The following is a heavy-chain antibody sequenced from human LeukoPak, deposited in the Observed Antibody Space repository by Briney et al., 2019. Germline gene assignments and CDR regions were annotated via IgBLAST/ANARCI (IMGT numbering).Heavy chain of an antibody. Sequence: VASVKVSCKTSGFTFSTTAVQWVRQARGQPLEWIGWIVIGSGYSNFAQKFQQRVTITRDMSTGTANMELSSLRSDDTAVYYCAADDLLSVYWGQGTLVTVSS. CDR1: GFTFSTTA. V-gene: IGHV1-58*01. CDR3: AADDLLSVY. D-gene: IGHD3-3*01. CDR2: IVIGSGYS. J-gene: IGHJ4*02.